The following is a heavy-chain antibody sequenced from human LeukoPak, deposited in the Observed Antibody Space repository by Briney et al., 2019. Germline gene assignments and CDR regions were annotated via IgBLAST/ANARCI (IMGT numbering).Heavy chain of an antibody. Sequence: GGSLSLSSTASGFTFISYAMSWVRQAPGKGLEWVSAISGSGGSTYYADSVKGRFTISRDNSKNTLYLQMNSLRAEDTAVYYCAKDLTVRGVIMAYYFDYWGQGTLVTVSS. CDR3: AKDLTVRGVIMAYYFDY. J-gene: IGHJ4*02. CDR2: ISGSGGST. V-gene: IGHV3-23*01. D-gene: IGHD3-10*01. CDR1: GFTFISYA.